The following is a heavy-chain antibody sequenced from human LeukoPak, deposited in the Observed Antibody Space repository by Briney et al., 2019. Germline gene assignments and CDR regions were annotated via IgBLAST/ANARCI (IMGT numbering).Heavy chain of an antibody. D-gene: IGHD7-27*01. Sequence: SGPTLVNPTQTLTLTCTFSGFSLSTSGMCVSWIRQPPGKALEWLARIDWDDDKYYSTSLKTRLPISKDTSKKQVVLTMTNMDPVDTATYYCARINWGFRTPQYYFDYWGQGTLVTVSS. CDR2: IDWDDDK. CDR1: GFSLSTSGMC. J-gene: IGHJ4*02. CDR3: ARINWGFRTPQYYFDY. V-gene: IGHV2-70*11.